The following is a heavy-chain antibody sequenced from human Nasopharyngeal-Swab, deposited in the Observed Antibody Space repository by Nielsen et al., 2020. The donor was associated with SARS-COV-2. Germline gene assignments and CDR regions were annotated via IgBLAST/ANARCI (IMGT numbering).Heavy chain of an antibody. J-gene: IGHJ6*03. CDR2: ISTYNVNT. V-gene: IGHV1-69*01. Sequence: WVRQAPGQGLEWMGWISTYNVNTNYAQKFQGRVTITADESTSTAYMELSSLRSEDTAVYYCARGGREGYMDVWGKGTTVTVSS. D-gene: IGHD2-15*01. CDR3: ARGGREGYMDV.